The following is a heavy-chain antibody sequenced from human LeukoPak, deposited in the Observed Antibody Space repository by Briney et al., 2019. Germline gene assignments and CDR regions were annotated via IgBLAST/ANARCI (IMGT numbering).Heavy chain of an antibody. CDR3: ARDQSSGSYLCDF. V-gene: IGHV1-18*01. D-gene: IGHD1-26*01. CDR2: ISAYNGNT. Sequence: ASVKVSCKASGGTFSSYAISWVRQAPGQGLEWMGWISAYNGNTNYAQKLQGRVTMTTDTSTSTAYMELRSLRSDDTAVYYCARDQSSGSYLCDFWGQGTLVTVSS. J-gene: IGHJ4*02. CDR1: GGTFSSYA.